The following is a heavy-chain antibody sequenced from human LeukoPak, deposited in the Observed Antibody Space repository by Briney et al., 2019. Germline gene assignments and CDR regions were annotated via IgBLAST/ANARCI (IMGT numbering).Heavy chain of an antibody. V-gene: IGHV3-7*01. J-gene: IGHJ5*02. CDR2: INPDGTKT. CDR3: ATAPASVDSS. CDR1: GFTFTRFW. D-gene: IGHD3-3*01. Sequence: GGSLRLPCAASGFTFTRFWLTWVRQSPGKGLEWVANINPDGTKTTYVGSVEGRFAISRDNAKNSVFLLMTSLRAEDTAMYYCATAPASVDSSWGQGTLVAVSS.